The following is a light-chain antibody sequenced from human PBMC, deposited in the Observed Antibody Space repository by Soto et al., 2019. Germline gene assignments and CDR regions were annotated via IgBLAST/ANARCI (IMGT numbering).Light chain of an antibody. CDR2: GAS. CDR1: QSVSSSY. CDR3: QQYGSSFSFT. Sequence: EIVLTQSPGTLSLSPGERATLSCRASQSVSSSYLGWYQQKPGQAPRLLIYGASSRATGIPDRFSGSGSGTDFTLTISRLEPEDFAVYYRQQYGSSFSFTFGPGTKVDIK. J-gene: IGKJ3*01. V-gene: IGKV3-20*01.